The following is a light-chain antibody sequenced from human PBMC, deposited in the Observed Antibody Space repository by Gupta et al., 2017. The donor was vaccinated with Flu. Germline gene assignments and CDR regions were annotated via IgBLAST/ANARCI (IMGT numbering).Light chain of an antibody. J-gene: IGKJ1*01. CDR1: QSVFYTSNKKNY. Sequence: DTEVIQSPDSLAVSLGGRAPINCKSRQSVFYTSNKKNYLAWYQQKPGQPPRLLIYWASTRESGVPDRFSGSGSATDFALTISNLQAEDVAVYYCQLYYATPPTFGQGTRVEIK. CDR3: QLYYATPPT. V-gene: IGKV4-1*01. CDR2: WAS.